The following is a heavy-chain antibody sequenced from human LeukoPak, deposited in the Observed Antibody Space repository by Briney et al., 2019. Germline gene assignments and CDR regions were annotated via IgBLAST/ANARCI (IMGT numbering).Heavy chain of an antibody. CDR3: ARGVPPPDIVVVPAALTRFDP. Sequence: SETLSLTCAVYGGSFSGYYWSWIRQPPGKGLEWIGETNHSGSTNYNPSLKSRVTISVDTSKNQFSLKLSSVTAADTAVYYCARGVPPPDIVVVPAALTRFDPWGQGTLVTVSS. CDR1: GGSFSGYY. D-gene: IGHD2-2*01. CDR2: TNHSGST. V-gene: IGHV4-34*01. J-gene: IGHJ5*02.